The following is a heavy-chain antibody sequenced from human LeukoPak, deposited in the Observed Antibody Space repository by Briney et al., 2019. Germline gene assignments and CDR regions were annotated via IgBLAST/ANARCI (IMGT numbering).Heavy chain of an antibody. CDR2: IYYSGST. J-gene: IGHJ6*03. CDR1: GGSISSYY. D-gene: IGHD5-18*01. CDR3: ARTTEGGYSYGYFYYYYMDV. V-gene: IGHV4-59*01. Sequence: SETLSLTCTVSGGSISSYYWSWIRQPPGKGLEWIGYIYYSGSTNYNPSLKSRVTISVDTSKNQFSLKLSSVTAADTAVYYCARTTEGGYSYGYFYYYYMDVWGKGTTVTISS.